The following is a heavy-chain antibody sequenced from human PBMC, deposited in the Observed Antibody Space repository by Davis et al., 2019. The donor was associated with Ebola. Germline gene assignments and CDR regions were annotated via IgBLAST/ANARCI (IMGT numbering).Heavy chain of an antibody. Sequence: TLSLTCSVSAGSVSSANYYWSWIRQPPGKALEWLALIYWDDDKRYSPSLKSRLTITKDTSKNQVVLTMTNMDPVDTATYYCAHRGYSHGFFDYWGQGTLVTVSS. J-gene: IGHJ4*02. CDR3: AHRGYSHGFFDY. D-gene: IGHD5-18*01. CDR2: IYWDDDK. CDR1: AGSVSSANYY. V-gene: IGHV2-5*08.